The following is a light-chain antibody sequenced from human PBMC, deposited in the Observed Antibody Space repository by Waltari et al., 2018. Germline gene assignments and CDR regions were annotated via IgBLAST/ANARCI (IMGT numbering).Light chain of an antibody. CDR1: RSNIGSNS. CDR3: AAWDDSLSGRV. V-gene: IGLV1-47*01. J-gene: IGLJ3*02. Sequence: QSVLTQPPSASGTHGQRVTISCSGSRSNIGSNSVYWYQQLPGTAPKLLIYRNNQRPSGVPDRFSGSKSGTSASLAISGLRSEDEADYYCAAWDDSLSGRVFGGGTKVTVL. CDR2: RNN.